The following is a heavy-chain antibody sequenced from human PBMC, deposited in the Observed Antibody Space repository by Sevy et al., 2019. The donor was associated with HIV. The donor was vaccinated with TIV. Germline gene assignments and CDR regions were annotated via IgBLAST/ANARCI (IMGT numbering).Heavy chain of an antibody. Sequence: GGSLRLSCAASGFTFSSYEMNWVRQAPGNGLEWVSYISSSGSTIYYADSVKGRFTISRDNAKNSLYLQMNSLRAEDTAVYYCARDPSYGDSTYGMDVWGQGTTVTVSS. CDR1: GFTFSSYE. J-gene: IGHJ6*02. V-gene: IGHV3-48*03. D-gene: IGHD4-17*01. CDR2: ISSSGSTI. CDR3: ARDPSYGDSTYGMDV.